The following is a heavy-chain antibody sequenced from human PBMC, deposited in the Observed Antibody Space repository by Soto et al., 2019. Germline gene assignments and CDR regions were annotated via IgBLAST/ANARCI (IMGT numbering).Heavy chain of an antibody. D-gene: IGHD4-17*01. CDR3: ARVPVTTFYYYYMDV. CDR1: GGSISSYY. J-gene: IGHJ6*03. CDR2: IYYSGST. Sequence: SETLSLTCTVSGGSISSYYWSWIRQPPGKGLEWIGYIYYSGSTNYNPSLKSRVTISVDTSKNQFSLKLSSVTAADTAVYYCARVPVTTFYYYYMDVLGKGTTVTVSS. V-gene: IGHV4-59*01.